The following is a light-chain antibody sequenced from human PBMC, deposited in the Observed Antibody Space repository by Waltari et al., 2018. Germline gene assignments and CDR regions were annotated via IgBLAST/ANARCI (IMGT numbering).Light chain of an antibody. CDR2: DAS. Sequence: EIVLTQSPATLSLSPGDTVTLSCRASQSVGSYLACYQQKPGQPPRLLIYDASNRATGVPARFRGSGSGTDFTLTISSLEAEDFAVYYCQQRSNWTPHTFGQGARLEIK. CDR1: QSVGSY. J-gene: IGKJ2*01. CDR3: QQRSNWTPHT. V-gene: IGKV3-11*01.